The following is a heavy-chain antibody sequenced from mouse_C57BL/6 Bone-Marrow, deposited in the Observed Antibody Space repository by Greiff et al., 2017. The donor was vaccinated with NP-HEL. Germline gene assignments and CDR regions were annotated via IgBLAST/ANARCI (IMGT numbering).Heavy chain of an antibody. CDR2: IYPGGGYT. V-gene: IGHV1-63*01. CDR1: GYTFTNYW. D-gene: IGHD2-5*01. CDR3: ARWSCSNGFAY. J-gene: IGHJ3*01. Sequence: QVQLQQSGAELVRPGTSVKMSCKASGYTFTNYWIGWAKQRPGHGLEWIGDIYPGGGYTNYTEKFTGKATLTADKSSSTAYMQFSSLTSEDSSIYYCARWSCSNGFAYWGQGTLVTVSA.